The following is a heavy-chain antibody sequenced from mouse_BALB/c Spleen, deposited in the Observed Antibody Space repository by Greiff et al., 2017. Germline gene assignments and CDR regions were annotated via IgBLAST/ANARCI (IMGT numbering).Heavy chain of an antibody. CDR3: ARGYYGSSYYFDY. J-gene: IGHJ2*01. Sequence: VKLVGAGGGLVQPGGSRKLSCAASGFTFSCFWMPWVRQAPEKGVEWVAYICSGSSTIYYADTVKGRFTISRDNPKNTLFLQMTSLRSEDTAMYYCARGYYGSSYYFDYWGQGTTLTVSS. V-gene: IGHV5-17*02. D-gene: IGHD1-1*01. CDR1: GFTFSCFW. CDR2: ICSGSSTI.